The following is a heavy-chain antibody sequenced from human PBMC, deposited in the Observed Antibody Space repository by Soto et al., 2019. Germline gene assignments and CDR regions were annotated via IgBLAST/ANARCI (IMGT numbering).Heavy chain of an antibody. CDR2: IYYSGST. CDR3: ARHEGYTYYDFWSGYWAFGI. V-gene: IGHV4-39*01. J-gene: IGHJ3*02. D-gene: IGHD3-3*01. Sequence: SETLSLTCTVSGGSISSSSYYWGWIRQPPGKGLEWIGSIYYSGSTYYNPSLKSRVTISVDTSKNQFSLKLSSVTAADTAVYYCARHEGYTYYDFWSGYWAFGIWGQGTMVTVSS. CDR1: GGSISSSSYY.